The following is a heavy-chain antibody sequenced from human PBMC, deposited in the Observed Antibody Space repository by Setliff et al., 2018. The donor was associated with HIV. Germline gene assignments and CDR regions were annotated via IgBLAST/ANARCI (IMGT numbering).Heavy chain of an antibody. D-gene: IGHD3-22*01. Sequence: PSETLSLTCNVSGGSISSGGFYRNWIRQHPGKGLEWIGYIYNSGSTYYSPSLQSRLTISVDTSKNQLSLKLTSVTAADTAVYYCARLTYYYDTSGPAAAFDIWGQGTMVTVSS. CDR1: GGSISSGGFY. CDR3: ARLTYYYDTSGPAAAFDI. CDR2: IYNSGST. J-gene: IGHJ3*02. V-gene: IGHV4-31*03.